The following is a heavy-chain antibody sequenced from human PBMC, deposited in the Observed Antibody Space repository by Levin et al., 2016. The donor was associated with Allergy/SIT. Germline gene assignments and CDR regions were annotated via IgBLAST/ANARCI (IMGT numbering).Heavy chain of an antibody. V-gene: IGHV4-39*01. J-gene: IGHJ5*02. CDR3: ARGIVVVTEQITNWFDP. CDR2: IYYSGST. D-gene: IGHD2-21*02. Sequence: GSLRLSCTVSGGSISSSSYYWGWIRQPPGKGLEWIGSIYYSGSTYYNPSLKSRVTISVDTSKNQFSLKLSSVTAADTAVYYCARGIVVVTEQITNWFDPWGQGTLVTVSS. CDR1: GGSISSSSYY.